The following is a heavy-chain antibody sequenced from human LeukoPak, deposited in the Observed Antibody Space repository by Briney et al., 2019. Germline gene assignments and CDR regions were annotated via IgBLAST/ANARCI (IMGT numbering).Heavy chain of an antibody. V-gene: IGHV1-2*02. CDR3: ARDMMVRGVIAGYYYYGMDV. J-gene: IGHJ6*02. CDR1: GYTFTGYY. CDR2: INPNSGGT. Sequence: SVKVSCKASGYTFTGYYMHWVRQAPGQGLEWMGWINPNSGGTNYAQKFQGRVTMTRDTSISTAYMELSRLRSDDTAVYYCARDMMVRGVIAGYYYYGMDVWGQGTTVTVSS. D-gene: IGHD3-10*01.